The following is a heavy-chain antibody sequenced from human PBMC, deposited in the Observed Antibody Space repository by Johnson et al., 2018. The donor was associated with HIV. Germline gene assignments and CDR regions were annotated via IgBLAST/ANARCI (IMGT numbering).Heavy chain of an antibody. J-gene: IGHJ3*02. CDR2: INSDGSST. Sequence: VQLVESGGGVVQPGGSLRLSCAASGFTFSSYWMHWVRQAPGKGLVWVSRINSDGSSTSYADSMRGRLTISRDNSKNTVYLQMNSLRAEDTAVYYCARAEPWDRRHYAFDIWGQGTMVTVSS. CDR1: GFTFSSYW. CDR3: ARAEPWDRRHYAFDI. D-gene: IGHD1-1*01. V-gene: IGHV3-74*02.